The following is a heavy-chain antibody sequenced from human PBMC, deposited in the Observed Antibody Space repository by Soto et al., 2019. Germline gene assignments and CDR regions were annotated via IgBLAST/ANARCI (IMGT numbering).Heavy chain of an antibody. CDR2: INGDGSRT. J-gene: IGHJ1*01. CDR1: GFTFSSDW. D-gene: IGHD3-3*01. CDR3: ARGTI. Sequence: EVQVVASGGGLVQPGGSLRLSCVVSGFTFSSDWMHWVSQAPGKGLVCVSWINGDGSRTENADSMKCRFTIYRDNAKNMVYLQRNSLRDEDTAVYYCARGTIRGQGTLVPVSS. V-gene: IGHV3-74*01.